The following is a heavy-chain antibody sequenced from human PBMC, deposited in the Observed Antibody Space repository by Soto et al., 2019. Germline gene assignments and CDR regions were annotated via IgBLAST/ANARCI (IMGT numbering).Heavy chain of an antibody. D-gene: IGHD1-1*01. CDR1: GFTFRSYW. CDR2: IKEDGGEK. J-gene: IGHJ4*02. CDR3: ARLGGAPEGTRLT. Sequence: GSLRLSCAASGFTFRSYWMSWVRQAPGKGLEFVANIKEDGGEKNYVDSVKGRFTISRDNAKNSLYLQMSSLRAEDTAMYYFARLGGAPEGTRLTWGQGTPVTVSS. V-gene: IGHV3-7*01.